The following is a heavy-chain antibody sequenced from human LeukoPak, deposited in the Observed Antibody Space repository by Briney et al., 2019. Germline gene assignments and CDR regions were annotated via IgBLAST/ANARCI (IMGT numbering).Heavy chain of an antibody. J-gene: IGHJ4*02. Sequence: GGSLRLSCAASGFTFSSYGLHWVRQAPGKGLEWVALISYDGSNKYYADSVKGRFTISGDNSKNTLYLQMNSLRAEDTAVYYCAKDDCRGCYGVVDYWGQGTLVTVSS. V-gene: IGHV3-30*18. CDR1: GFTFSSYG. CDR3: AKDDCRGCYGVVDY. D-gene: IGHD2-15*01. CDR2: ISYDGSNK.